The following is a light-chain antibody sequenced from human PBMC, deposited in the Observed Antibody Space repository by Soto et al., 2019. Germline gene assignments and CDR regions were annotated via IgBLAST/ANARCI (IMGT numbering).Light chain of an antibody. V-gene: IGKV3-11*01. CDR3: QQRSNWPPLT. CDR2: DSS. Sequence: EIVLTQSPATVSLSPGERATLSCRASRSIGTYLAWYQQKPGQAPRLLIYDSSNRATGVPARSSGSGSGTDFTLTINSLEPEDFAIYYCQQRSNWPPLTFGGGTRVDI. J-gene: IGKJ4*01. CDR1: RSIGTY.